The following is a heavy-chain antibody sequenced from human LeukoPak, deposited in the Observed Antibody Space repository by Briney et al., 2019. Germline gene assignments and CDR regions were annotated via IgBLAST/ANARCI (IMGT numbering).Heavy chain of an antibody. D-gene: IGHD3-10*01. V-gene: IGHV3-48*03. J-gene: IGHJ6*02. CDR2: ISSSGGTI. CDR1: GFTFSSYE. CDR3: ARLHYYGKNYAMDV. Sequence: GGSLRLSCAASGFTFSSYEMNWVRQAPGKGLEWVSHISSSGGTIYYADSVKGRFTISRDNAKNSLYLQMNSLRAEDTAVYYCARLHYYGKNYAMDVWGQGTTVTVSS.